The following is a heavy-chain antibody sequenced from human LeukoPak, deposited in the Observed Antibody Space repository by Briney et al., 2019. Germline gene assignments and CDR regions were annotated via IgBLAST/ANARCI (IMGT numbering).Heavy chain of an antibody. D-gene: IGHD4-23*01. CDR3: ARDYGGKFDY. V-gene: IGHV4-34*01. Sequence: PSETLSLTCAVYGGSFSGYYWSWIRQPPGKGLEWIGEINHSGSTNYNPSLKCRVTISVDTSKNQFSLTLISVTAADTAVYYCARDYGGKFDYWGQGTLVTVSS. J-gene: IGHJ4*02. CDR2: INHSGST. CDR1: GGSFSGYY.